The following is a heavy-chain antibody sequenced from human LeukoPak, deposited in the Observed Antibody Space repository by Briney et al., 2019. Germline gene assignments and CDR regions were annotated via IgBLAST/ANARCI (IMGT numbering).Heavy chain of an antibody. CDR3: ARASIAAAGPFDY. CDR2: ISHDGSNK. V-gene: IGHV3-30*03. Sequence: GTSLRLSCAASGFPFSDYGMYWVRQAPGKGLEWLAVISHDGSNKHYADSVKGRFTISRDNAKNSLYLQMNSLRAEDTAVYYCARASIAAAGPFDYWGQGTLVTVSS. J-gene: IGHJ4*02. CDR1: GFPFSDYG. D-gene: IGHD6-13*01.